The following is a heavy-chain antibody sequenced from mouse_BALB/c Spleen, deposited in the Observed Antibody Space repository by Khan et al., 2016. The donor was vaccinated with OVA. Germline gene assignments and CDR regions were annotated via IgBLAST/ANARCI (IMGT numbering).Heavy chain of an antibody. CDR1: GFSLNTYG. CDR3: TRNSYMYDFTY. D-gene: IGHD2-14*01. CDR2: IRSGGTT. J-gene: IGHJ3*01. V-gene: IGHV2-2*02. Sequence: QVQLQQPGPGLVQPSQSLSITCTVSGFSLNTYGIHWIRQSQGKGLEWLGVIRSGGTTDYNGAFISRLNITKDNSKSQDFFKMNSLQANDTSIYYCTRNSYMYDFTYWGQGTLVTVSA.